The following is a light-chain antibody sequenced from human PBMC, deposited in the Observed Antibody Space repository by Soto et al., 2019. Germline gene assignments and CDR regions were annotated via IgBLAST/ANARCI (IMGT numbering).Light chain of an antibody. V-gene: IGLV2-8*01. CDR2: EVD. J-gene: IGLJ1*01. CDR1: SSDVGGYNF. CDR3: SSFAGSNNFV. Sequence: QSALTQPASVSGFPGQSITISCTGTSSDVGGYNFVSWYQQHPGKAPKLIIYEVDKRPSGVPDRFSGSKSGSTASLTVSGLQAEDEADYYCSSFAGSNNFVFGSGTKLTVL.